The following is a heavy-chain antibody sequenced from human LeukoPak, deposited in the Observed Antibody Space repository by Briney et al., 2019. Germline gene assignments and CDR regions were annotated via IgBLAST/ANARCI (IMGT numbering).Heavy chain of an antibody. CDR1: GYTFISYA. J-gene: IGHJ3*02. V-gene: IGHV1-18*01. CDR3: AREYYFDSSSYYGDAFDI. Sequence: ASVKVSCKASGYTFISYAISWVRQAPGQGLEWMGWISVNNGSTNYAQKFQGRVSMTTDTSTSTAYMELRSLRSDDTAVYYCAREYYFDSSSYYGDAFDIWGQGTMVTVSS. D-gene: IGHD3-22*01. CDR2: ISVNNGST.